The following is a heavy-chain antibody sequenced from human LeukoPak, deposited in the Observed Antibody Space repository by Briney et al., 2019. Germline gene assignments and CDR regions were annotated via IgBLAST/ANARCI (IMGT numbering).Heavy chain of an antibody. CDR2: INPNSGGT. V-gene: IGHV1-2*02. J-gene: IGHJ6*02. Sequence: ASVKVSCKASGYTFTGYYMHWVRQAPGQGLEWMGWINPNSGGTNYAQKFQGRVTMTRDTSITTAYMELSRLSSDDTAVYYCARDCSTDRTDYYYGMDVWGQGTTVTVSS. CDR3: ARDCSTDRTDYYYGMDV. D-gene: IGHD1-14*01. CDR1: GYTFTGYY.